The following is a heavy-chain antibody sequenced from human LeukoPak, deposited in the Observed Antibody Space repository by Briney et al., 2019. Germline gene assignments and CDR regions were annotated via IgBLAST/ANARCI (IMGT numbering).Heavy chain of an antibody. D-gene: IGHD2-2*01. CDR3: ARGPFHIVVVPAHGMDV. V-gene: IGHV1-8*01. CDR2: MNPNSGNT. J-gene: IGHJ6*02. CDR1: GYTFTSYD. Sequence: ASVKVSCKASGYTFTSYDINWVRQVTGQGLEWMGWMNPNSGNTGYAQKFQGRVTMTRNTSISTAYMELSSLRSEDTAVYYCARGPFHIVVVPAHGMDVWGQGTTVTVSS.